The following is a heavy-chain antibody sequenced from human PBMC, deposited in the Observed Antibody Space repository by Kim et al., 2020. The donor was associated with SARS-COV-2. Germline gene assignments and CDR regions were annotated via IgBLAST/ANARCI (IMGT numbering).Heavy chain of an antibody. CDR2: INAGNGNT. Sequence: ASVTVSCKASGYTFTSYAVHWVRQAPGQRLERMGWINAGNGNTKYSQRFQGRVTITRDTSASTAYMELSSLRSEDTAVYYCARDPLSPSTIVGVVISVWGWFDPWGQGTMVTVSS. CDR3: ARDPLSPSTIVGVVISVWGWFDP. CDR1: GYTFTSYA. J-gene: IGHJ5*02. D-gene: IGHD3-3*01. V-gene: IGHV1-3*01.